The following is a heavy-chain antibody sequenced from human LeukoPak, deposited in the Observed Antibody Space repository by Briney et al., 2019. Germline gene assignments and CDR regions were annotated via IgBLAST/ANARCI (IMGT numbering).Heavy chain of an antibody. D-gene: IGHD6-13*01. Sequence: GGSLRRSCAASGFTFSSYDMHWVRQAPGKGLEWVAVIWYDGSNKYYADSVKGRFTISRDNSKNTLYLQMNSLRAEDTAVYYCARVHGSSWHHYFDYWLQGTLVTVSS. J-gene: IGHJ4*02. CDR2: IWYDGSNK. CDR1: GFTFSSYD. V-gene: IGHV3-33*01. CDR3: ARVHGSSWHHYFDY.